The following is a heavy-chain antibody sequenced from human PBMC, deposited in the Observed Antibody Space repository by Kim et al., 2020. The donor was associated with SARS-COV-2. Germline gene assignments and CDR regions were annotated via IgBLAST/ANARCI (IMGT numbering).Heavy chain of an antibody. Sequence: GGSLRLSCAASGFTFSSYAMSWVRQAPGKGLEWVSAISGSSGSAYYADSVTGRFTISIDNSKNTLYLQMNSMRAEDTAVYYCAKAAGIAMAAMSGYWGQGTLVTVSS. J-gene: IGHJ4*02. CDR1: GFTFSSYA. CDR3: AKAAGIAMAAMSGY. CDR2: ISGSSGSA. D-gene: IGHD6-19*01. V-gene: IGHV3-23*01.